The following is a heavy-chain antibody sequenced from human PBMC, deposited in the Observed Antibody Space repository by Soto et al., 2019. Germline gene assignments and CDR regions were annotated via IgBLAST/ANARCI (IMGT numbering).Heavy chain of an antibody. Sequence: GASVKVSCKASGYTFTGYYMHWVRQAPGQGLEWMGWINPNSGGTNYAQKFQGWVTMTRDTSISTAYMELSRLRSDDTAVYYCARSAVADKNWFDPWGQGTLVTVSS. CDR2: INPNSGGT. CDR3: ARSAVADKNWFDP. V-gene: IGHV1-2*04. J-gene: IGHJ5*02. CDR1: GYTFTGYY. D-gene: IGHD6-19*01.